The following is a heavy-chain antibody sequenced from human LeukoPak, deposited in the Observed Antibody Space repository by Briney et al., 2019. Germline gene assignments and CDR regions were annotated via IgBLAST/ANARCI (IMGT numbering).Heavy chain of an antibody. CDR3: VRGVGSSTSCYVRAFDI. CDR2: TKCDGSEK. CDR1: GFTLSNSW. Sequence: GSLRLSCAASGFTLSNSWTHGVCQAPEKGLGWGADTKCDGSEKCYVDSVKGRLTISRDNAKNSLYLQVNSLRAEDMTVYYCVRGVGSSTSCYVRAFDIWGQGTMVTVSS. J-gene: IGHJ3*02. D-gene: IGHD2-2*01. V-gene: IGHV3-52*01.